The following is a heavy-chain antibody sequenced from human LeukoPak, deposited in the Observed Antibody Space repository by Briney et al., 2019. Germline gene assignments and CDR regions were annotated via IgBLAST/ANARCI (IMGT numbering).Heavy chain of an antibody. CDR1: GGSISSSSYY. CDR2: IYYSGST. J-gene: IGHJ4*02. V-gene: IGHV4-39*01. CDR3: ARHRTGSSGWYGGPYYFDY. D-gene: IGHD6-19*01. Sequence: SETLSLTCTVSGGSISSSSYYWGWIRQPPGKGLEWIGSIYYSGSTYYNPSLKSRVTISADTSKNQFSLKLSSVTAADTAVYYCARHRTGSSGWYGGPYYFDYWGQGTLVTVSS.